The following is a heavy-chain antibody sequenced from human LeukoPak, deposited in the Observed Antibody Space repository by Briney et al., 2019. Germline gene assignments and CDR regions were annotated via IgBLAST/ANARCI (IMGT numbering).Heavy chain of an antibody. CDR2: ISPSGTDI. CDR1: GFTFSSNG. Sequence: PGGSLRLSCAASGFTFSSNGMSWVRQAPGKGLESLSYISPSGTDISYADSVKGRFTISRDNAKNSLYLQMNNLRADDTAVYYCTRDPRHLDYWGQGSLVTVSS. V-gene: IGHV3-21*05. CDR3: TRDPRHLDY. J-gene: IGHJ4*02.